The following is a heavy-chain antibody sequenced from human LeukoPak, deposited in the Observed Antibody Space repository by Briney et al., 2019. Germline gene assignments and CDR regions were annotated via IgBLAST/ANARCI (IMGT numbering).Heavy chain of an antibody. V-gene: IGHV4-38-2*02. CDR3: ARYTANTAAYSFDF. CDR2: IHHSGVT. CDR1: GYTISSGYY. Sequence: SETLSLTCTVSGYTISSGYYWSWIRQPPRKGLEWIATIHHSGVTYYNPSLKSRVTMSVDTSKNQFSLKLGSVTAASSAVYYCARYTANTAAYSFDFWGQGALVTVSS. J-gene: IGHJ4*02. D-gene: IGHD2-2*02.